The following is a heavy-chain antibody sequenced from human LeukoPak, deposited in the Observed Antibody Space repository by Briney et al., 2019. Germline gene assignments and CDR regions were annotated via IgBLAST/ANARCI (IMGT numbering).Heavy chain of an antibody. D-gene: IGHD3-10*01. CDR3: ARQTFGDLYFDS. V-gene: IGHV4-61*02. J-gene: IGHJ4*02. CDR2: IYNSGST. Sequence: ASQTLSLTCIVSGGSNSRGSYYWNWIRQPAGKGLEWMGRIYNSGSTNYNPSLKSRVTISTDMSKNQLSLQLSSVTAADTAVYYCARQTFGDLYFDSWGQGTLVIVSS. CDR1: GGSNSRGSYY.